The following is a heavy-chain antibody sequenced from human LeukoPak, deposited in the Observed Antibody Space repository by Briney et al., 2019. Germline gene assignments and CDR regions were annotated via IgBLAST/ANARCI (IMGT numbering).Heavy chain of an antibody. J-gene: IGHJ6*03. CDR3: ARRRADYFSHYSYV. CDR1: GGSISSTSYY. V-gene: IGHV4-39*01. CDR2: VYYGGNT. Sequence: PSETLSLTCTVSGGSISSTSYYWDWVRQPPGKGLEWIGNVYYGGNTFYTSPLGRRMTISVDMSKNQSSLKLTSLTAADTAVYYCARRRADYFSHYSYVWGKGTSVTVSS.